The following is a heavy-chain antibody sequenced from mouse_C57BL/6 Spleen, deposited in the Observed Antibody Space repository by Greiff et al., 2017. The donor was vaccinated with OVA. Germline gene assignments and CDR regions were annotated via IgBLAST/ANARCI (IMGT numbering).Heavy chain of an antibody. Sequence: EVQLQESGGDLVKPGGSLKLSCAASGFTFSSYGMSWVRQTPDKRLEWVATISSGGSYTYYPDSVKGRFTISRDNAKNTLYLQMSSLKSEDTAMYYGASPIYGSSSSYAMDYWGQGTSVTVSS. CDR3: ASPIYGSSSSYAMDY. CDR1: GFTFSSYG. D-gene: IGHD1-1*01. V-gene: IGHV5-6*01. J-gene: IGHJ4*01. CDR2: ISSGGSYT.